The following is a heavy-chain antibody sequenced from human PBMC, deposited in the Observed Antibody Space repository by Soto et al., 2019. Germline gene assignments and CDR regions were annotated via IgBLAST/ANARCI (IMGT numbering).Heavy chain of an antibody. J-gene: IGHJ3*02. CDR1: GGFVSSGNYY. CDR3: ARVERGTATTVVDAFDI. D-gene: IGHD1-1*01. CDR2: MSHSGGT. V-gene: IGHV4-34*01. Sequence: QEQLQQWGAGLLKPSETLSLTCAVYGGFVSSGNYYWSWIRQPPGKGLEWIGEMSHSGGTHFNPSLKSRVTISVDTSKNQFSLKMSSVTAADTALYYCARVERGTATTVVDAFDICGPGKMVTVSS.